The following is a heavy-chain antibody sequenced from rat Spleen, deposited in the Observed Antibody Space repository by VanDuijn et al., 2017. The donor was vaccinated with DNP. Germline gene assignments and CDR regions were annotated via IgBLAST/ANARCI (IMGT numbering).Heavy chain of an antibody. CDR1: GFIFSTAW. Sequence: EVQLVESGGGPVQPGRSLKLSCVASGFIFSTAWMYWYRQFPEKRLEWVARIKAKSNNYATDYTESVKGRFTISRDDSKSSIYLQMNNLKEEDTAIYYCAIYYYSGDFDYWGQGVMVTVSS. CDR2: IKAKSNNYAT. V-gene: IGHV6-6*01. D-gene: IGHD1-1*01. CDR3: AIYYYSGDFDY. J-gene: IGHJ2*01.